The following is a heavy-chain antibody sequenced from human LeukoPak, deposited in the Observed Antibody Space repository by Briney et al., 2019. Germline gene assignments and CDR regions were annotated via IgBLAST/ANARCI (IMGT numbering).Heavy chain of an antibody. Sequence: GGSLRLSCAASGFTFDDYAMHWVSQAPGKGLEWVSLISGDGGSTYYADSVKGRFTISRDNSKNSLYLQMNSLRTEDTALYYCAKVGCSSTSCYVGWEGEFDYWGQGTLVTVSS. CDR2: ISGDGGST. J-gene: IGHJ4*02. CDR3: AKVGCSSTSCYVGWEGEFDY. V-gene: IGHV3-43*02. CDR1: GFTFDDYA. D-gene: IGHD2-2*01.